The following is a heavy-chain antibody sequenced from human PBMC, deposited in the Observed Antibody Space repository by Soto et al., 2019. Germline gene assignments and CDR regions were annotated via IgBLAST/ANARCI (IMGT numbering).Heavy chain of an antibody. D-gene: IGHD2-2*01. J-gene: IGHJ6*02. CDR3: AREGADIVVVPAEFGMEV. V-gene: IGHV1-2*04. CDR2: INPNSGGT. CDR1: GYTFTGYY. Sequence: ASVKVSCKASGYTFTGYYMHWVRQAPGQGLEWMGWINPNSGGTNYAQKFQGWVTMTRDTSISTAYMELSRLRSDDTAVYYCAREGADIVVVPAEFGMEVWGQGTTVTVSS.